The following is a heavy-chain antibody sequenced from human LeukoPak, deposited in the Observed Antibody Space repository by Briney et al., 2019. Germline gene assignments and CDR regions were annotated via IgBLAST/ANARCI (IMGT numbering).Heavy chain of an antibody. V-gene: IGHV4-59*12. D-gene: IGHD3-22*01. CDR1: GGSISSYY. J-gene: IGHJ4*02. CDR3: AREPGLGYDSSGFYFDY. CDR2: IYYSGST. Sequence: SETLSLTCTVSGGSISSYYWSWIRQPPGKGLEWIGYIYYSGSTTYNPSLKSRVTISVDTSKNQFSLKLSSVTAADTAVYYCAREPGLGYDSSGFYFDYWGQGTLVTVSS.